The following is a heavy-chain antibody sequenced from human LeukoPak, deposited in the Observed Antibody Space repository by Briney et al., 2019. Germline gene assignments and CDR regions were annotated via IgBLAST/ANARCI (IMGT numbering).Heavy chain of an antibody. J-gene: IGHJ4*02. V-gene: IGHV1-2*02. CDR3: ARGGYSSGWYRYFDY. Sequence: GASVKVSCKASGYTFTSYYMHWVRQAPGQGLEWMGWINPNSGGTNYAQKFQGRVTMTRDTSISTAYMELSRLRSDDTAVYYCARGGYSSGWYRYFDYWGQGTLVTVSS. D-gene: IGHD6-19*01. CDR1: GYTFTSYY. CDR2: INPNSGGT.